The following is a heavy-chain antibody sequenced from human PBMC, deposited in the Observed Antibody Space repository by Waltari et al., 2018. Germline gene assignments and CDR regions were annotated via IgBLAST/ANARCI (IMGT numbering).Heavy chain of an antibody. V-gene: IGHV3-33*01. D-gene: IGHD6-19*01. Sequence: QVQLVESGGGVVQPGRSLRLSCAASGFTFSSYGMHWVRQAPGKGLEWVAVIWYDGSNKYYADSVKGRFTISRDNSKNTLYLQMNSLRAEDTAVYYCARASSGWYDAFDIWGQGTMVTVSS. CDR2: IWYDGSNK. J-gene: IGHJ3*02. CDR3: ARASSGWYDAFDI. CDR1: GFTFSSYG.